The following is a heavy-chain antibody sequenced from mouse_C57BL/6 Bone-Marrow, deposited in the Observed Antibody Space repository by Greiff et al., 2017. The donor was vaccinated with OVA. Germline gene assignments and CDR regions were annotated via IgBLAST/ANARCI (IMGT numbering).Heavy chain of an antibody. CDR1: GYTFTSYW. CDR3: TRGIYDYDAWFAY. J-gene: IGHJ3*01. D-gene: IGHD2-4*01. Sequence: EVQLQQSGTVLARPGASVKMSCKTSGYTFTSYWMHWVKQRPGQGLEWIGAIHPGNSDTSYNQKFKGKAKLTAVTSASTAYMELSSLTNEDSAVYYCTRGIYDYDAWFAYWGQGALVTVSA. V-gene: IGHV1-5*01. CDR2: IHPGNSDT.